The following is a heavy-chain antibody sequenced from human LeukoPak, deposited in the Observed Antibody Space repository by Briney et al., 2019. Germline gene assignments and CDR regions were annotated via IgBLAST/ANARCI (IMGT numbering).Heavy chain of an antibody. CDR1: GFSFSSFE. J-gene: IGHJ4*02. V-gene: IGHV3-23*01. CDR2: ISASGASP. D-gene: IGHD6-6*01. Sequence: PGGSLRLSCAASGFSFSSFEMSWVRQAPGEGLDWVSAISASGASPFYADSVRGRFTISRDNSKNTLFLQMNGLRVDDTAVYYCAKASPYSTSSLTFYDLWGQGTLVTVSS. CDR3: AKASPYSTSSLTFYDL.